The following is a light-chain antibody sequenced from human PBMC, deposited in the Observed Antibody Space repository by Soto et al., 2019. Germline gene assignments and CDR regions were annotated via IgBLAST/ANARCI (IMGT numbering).Light chain of an antibody. CDR3: QSYDSSLSGYV. V-gene: IGLV1-40*01. CDR2: GNS. Sequence: QSVLTQPPSVSGAPGQRVTISCTGSSSNIGAGYDVHWYQQIPGTDPKLLIYGNSNRPSGVPDRFSGSKSGTSASLAITGLQAEDEADYYCQSYDSSLSGYVFGTGTKLTVL. CDR1: SSNIGAGYD. J-gene: IGLJ1*01.